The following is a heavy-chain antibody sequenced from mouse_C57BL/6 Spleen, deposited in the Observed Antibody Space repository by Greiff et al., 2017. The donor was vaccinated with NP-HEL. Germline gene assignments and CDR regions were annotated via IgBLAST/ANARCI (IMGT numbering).Heavy chain of an antibody. V-gene: IGHV1-66*01. CDR3: ARGKYDYDGAWFAY. CDR2: IYPGSGNT. D-gene: IGHD2-4*01. J-gene: IGHJ3*01. Sequence: VMLVESGPELVKPGASVKISCKASGYSFTSYYIHWVKQRPGQGLEWIGWIYPGSGNTKYNEKFKGKATLTADTSSSTAYMQLSSLTSEDSAVYYCARGKYDYDGAWFAYWGQGTLVTVSA. CDR1: GYSFTSYY.